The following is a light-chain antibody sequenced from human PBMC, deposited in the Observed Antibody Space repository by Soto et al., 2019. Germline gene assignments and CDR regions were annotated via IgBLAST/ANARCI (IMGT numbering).Light chain of an antibody. CDR1: SSNVGSKS. J-gene: IGLJ1*01. CDR2: EDN. CDR3: GSWDTSLPVVV. V-gene: IGLV1-51*01. Sequence: QSVLTQPPSVSAAPGQKVTISCSGSSSNVGSKSVSWYQQLPGTAPRLLIYEDNKRPSGIPDRISGSKSATSATLAITGLQTGDEADYYCGSWDTSLPVVVFGSGTKVTVL.